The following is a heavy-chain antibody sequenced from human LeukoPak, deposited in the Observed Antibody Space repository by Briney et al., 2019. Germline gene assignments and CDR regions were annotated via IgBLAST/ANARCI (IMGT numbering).Heavy chain of an antibody. V-gene: IGHV1-3*01. D-gene: IGHD3-22*01. Sequence: ASVKVSCKASGYTFTSYAMHWVRQAPGQRLEWMGWINAGNGNTKYSQKFQGRVTITRDTSASTAYMELSSLRSEDTAVYYCAREGYYDSSGYYLFYYCYGMDVWGQGTTVTVSS. J-gene: IGHJ6*02. CDR3: AREGYYDSSGYYLFYYCYGMDV. CDR2: INAGNGNT. CDR1: GYTFTSYA.